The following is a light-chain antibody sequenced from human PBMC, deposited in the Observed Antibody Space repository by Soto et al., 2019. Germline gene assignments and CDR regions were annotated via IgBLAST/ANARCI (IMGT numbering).Light chain of an antibody. CDR3: QQYNKWPRT. Sequence: EIVLTHSPGTLSLSPGERATLSFSSSQSVSNNYLAWYQQKPGQAPRLLIYGASNRATGIPDRFSGSGSGTEFTLTISSLQSEDFAVYNCQQYNKWPRTFGQGTKVDIK. CDR1: QSVSNN. V-gene: IGKV3D-15*01. J-gene: IGKJ2*01. CDR2: GAS.